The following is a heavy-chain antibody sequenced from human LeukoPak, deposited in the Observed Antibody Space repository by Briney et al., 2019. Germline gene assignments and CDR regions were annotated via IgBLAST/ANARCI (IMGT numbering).Heavy chain of an antibody. CDR1: GGSISSYY. J-gene: IGHJ3*02. Sequence: SETLSLTCTVSGGSISSYYWSWIRQPPGKGLEWIGYIYYSGSTNYNPSLKSRVTISVDTSKNQFSLKLSFVTAADTAVYYCARDRSITIFGVVHDAFDIWGQGTMVTVSS. D-gene: IGHD3-3*01. V-gene: IGHV4-59*01. CDR2: IYYSGST. CDR3: ARDRSITIFGVVHDAFDI.